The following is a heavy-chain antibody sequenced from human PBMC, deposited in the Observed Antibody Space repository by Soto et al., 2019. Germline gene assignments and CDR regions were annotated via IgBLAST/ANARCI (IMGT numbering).Heavy chain of an antibody. CDR2: IYSSGSA. D-gene: IGHD2-21*02. Sequence: SETLSLTCIVSGGSIITSGYYWMWIRQHPGKGLEWIGYIYSSGSAYYNPSLESRVTISMDSSKNQFSLKLTSVTAADTAVYYCARVPTQVTQEYFFDYWGQGTQVTVSS. CDR3: ARVPTQVTQEYFFDY. CDR1: GGSIITSGYY. V-gene: IGHV4-31*03. J-gene: IGHJ4*02.